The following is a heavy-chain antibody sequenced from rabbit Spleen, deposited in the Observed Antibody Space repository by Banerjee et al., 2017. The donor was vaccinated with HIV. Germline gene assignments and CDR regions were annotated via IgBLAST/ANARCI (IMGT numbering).Heavy chain of an antibody. V-gene: IGHV1S47*01. CDR3: VREVAARFKL. D-gene: IGHD4-1*01. CDR2: IDPVFGIT. J-gene: IGHJ4*01. CDR1: GFDFSSYG. Sequence: QEQLVESGGGLVQPGGSLKLSCKASGFDFSSYGLSWVRQAPGKGLEWIGYIDPVFGITYFANWVNGRFTISSHNAQNTLFLQLNSLTAADTATYFCVREVAARFKLWGQGTLVTVS.